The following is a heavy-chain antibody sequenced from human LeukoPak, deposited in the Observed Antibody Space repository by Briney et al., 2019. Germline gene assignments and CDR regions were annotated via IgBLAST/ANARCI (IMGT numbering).Heavy chain of an antibody. CDR1: GGSIRSTSYY. Sequence: SETLSLTCTVSGGSIRSTSYYWGWIRQPPGKGLEWIGSIYYSGSTYYNPSLKSRVTISVDTSKNQFSLKLSSVTAADTAVYYCARGVGPGYSSGWYIFKSSLGAFDIWGQGTMVTVSS. D-gene: IGHD6-19*01. CDR3: ARGVGPGYSSGWYIFKSSLGAFDI. J-gene: IGHJ3*02. CDR2: IYYSGST. V-gene: IGHV4-39*07.